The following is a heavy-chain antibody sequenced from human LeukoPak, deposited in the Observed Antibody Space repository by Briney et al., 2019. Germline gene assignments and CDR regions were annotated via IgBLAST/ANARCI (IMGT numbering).Heavy chain of an antibody. CDR3: AKDNGSYDDY. J-gene: IGHJ4*02. V-gene: IGHV3-30*02. D-gene: IGHD3-16*01. Sequence: PGGSLRLSCVASGFTFSSNGMHWVRQAPGKGLEWVTFIQYDGSKKYYADSVKGRFTISRDNSKNTLYLEMYSLRGEDTAVYYCAKDNGSYDDYWGQGILVTVSS. CDR2: IQYDGSKK. CDR1: GFTFSSNG.